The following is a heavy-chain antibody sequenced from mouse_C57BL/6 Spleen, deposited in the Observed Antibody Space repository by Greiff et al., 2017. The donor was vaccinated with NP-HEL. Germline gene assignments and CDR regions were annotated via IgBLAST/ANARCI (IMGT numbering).Heavy chain of an antibody. CDR1: GYAFSSSW. CDR3: ARGGDYDVYFDY. CDR2: IYPGDGDT. V-gene: IGHV1-82*01. D-gene: IGHD2-4*01. J-gene: IGHJ2*01. Sequence: QVQLQQSGPELVKPGASVKISCKASGYAFSSSWMNWVKQRPGKGLEWIGRIYPGDGDTNYNGKFKGKATLTADKSSSTAYMQLSSLTSEDSAVYFCARGGDYDVYFDYWGQGTTLTVSS.